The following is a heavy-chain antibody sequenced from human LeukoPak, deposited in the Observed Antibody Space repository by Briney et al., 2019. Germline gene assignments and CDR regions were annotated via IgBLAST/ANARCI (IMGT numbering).Heavy chain of an antibody. CDR3: AKDIDYDSSGFPDY. Sequence: PGGSLRLSCAASGFTFDDYAMHWVRQAPGKGLEWVSGISWNSGSIGYADSVEGRFTISRDNAKNSLYLQMNSLRAEDTALYYCAKDIDYDSSGFPDYWGQGTLVTVSS. J-gene: IGHJ4*02. CDR1: GFTFDDYA. V-gene: IGHV3-9*01. D-gene: IGHD3-22*01. CDR2: ISWNSGSI.